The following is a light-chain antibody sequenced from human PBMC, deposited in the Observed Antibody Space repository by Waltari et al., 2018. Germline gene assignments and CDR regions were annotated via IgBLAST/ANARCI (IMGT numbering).Light chain of an antibody. Sequence: QAGLTQPPSVSKDLRQTATLTCTGNSNNVGDQGAAWLQQHQGHPPKLLSYRKNNRPSGISDRFSASRSGNEASLTITGLQPEDEADYYCAAWDSSLSAWVFGGGTELTVL. CDR1: SNNVGDQG. CDR2: RKN. J-gene: IGLJ3*02. CDR3: AAWDSSLSAWV. V-gene: IGLV10-54*04.